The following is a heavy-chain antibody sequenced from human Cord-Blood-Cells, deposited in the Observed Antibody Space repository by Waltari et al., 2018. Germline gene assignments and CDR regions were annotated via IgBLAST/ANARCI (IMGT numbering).Heavy chain of an antibody. CDR2: INHSGST. D-gene: IGHD2-2*01. V-gene: IGHV4-34*01. CDR3: ARSGPRTVVVTKGNWFDP. CDR1: GGSFSGYY. J-gene: IGHJ5*02. Sequence: QVQLQQWGTGLLKPSETLSLTCAVYGGSFSGYYWSWIRQPPGKGLEWIGEINHSGSTNYNPSLKSRVTISVDTSKNQFSLKLSSVTAADTAVYYCARSGPRTVVVTKGNWFDPWGQGTLVTVSS.